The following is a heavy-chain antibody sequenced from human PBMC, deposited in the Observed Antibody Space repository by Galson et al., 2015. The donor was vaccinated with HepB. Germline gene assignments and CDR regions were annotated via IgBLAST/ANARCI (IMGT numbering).Heavy chain of an antibody. J-gene: IGHJ4*02. CDR3: ASGVGIQLWFRFDY. D-gene: IGHD5-18*01. Sequence: SVKVSCKASGGTFSSYTISWVRQAPGQGLEWMGRIIPILGIANYAQKFQGRVTITADKSTSTAYMELSSLRSEDTAVYYCASGVGIQLWFRFDYWGQGTLVTVSS. CDR2: IIPILGIA. V-gene: IGHV1-69*02. CDR1: GGTFSSYT.